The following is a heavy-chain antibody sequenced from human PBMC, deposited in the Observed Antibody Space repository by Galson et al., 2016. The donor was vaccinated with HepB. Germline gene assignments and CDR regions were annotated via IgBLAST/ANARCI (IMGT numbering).Heavy chain of an antibody. V-gene: IGHV3-30-3*01. CDR3: SRDPQGEYTAAGYFDF. CDR2: ISYDGNNK. D-gene: IGHD6-19*01. CDR1: GFTFSSFP. J-gene: IGHJ4*02. Sequence: SLRLSCAASGFTFSSFPIHWVRQAPGKGLEWVALISYDGNNKYYADSVKGRFTLSRDNSKNTMYLQMNSLRAEDTAVYYCSRDPQGEYTAAGYFDFWGQGPLLTVSS.